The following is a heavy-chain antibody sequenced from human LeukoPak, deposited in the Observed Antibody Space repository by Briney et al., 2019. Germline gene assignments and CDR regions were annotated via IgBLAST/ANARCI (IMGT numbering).Heavy chain of an antibody. V-gene: IGHV3-21*01. CDR3: ARDLDYGETGDDY. D-gene: IGHD4-17*01. Sequence: PGGSLRLSCAASGFTFSSYRMTWVRQAPGKGLEWVSSISSSSSYIYYADSVKGRFTISRDNAKNSLYLQMNSLRAEDTAVYYCARDLDYGETGDDYWGQGTLVTVSS. J-gene: IGHJ4*02. CDR1: GFTFSSYR. CDR2: ISSSSSYI.